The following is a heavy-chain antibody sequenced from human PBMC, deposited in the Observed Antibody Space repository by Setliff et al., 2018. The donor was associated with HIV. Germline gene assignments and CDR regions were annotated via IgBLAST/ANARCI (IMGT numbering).Heavy chain of an antibody. V-gene: IGHV2-5*02. J-gene: IGHJ4*01. CDR1: GFSLATDGVS. CDR3: AHVNSFRSVYFDS. CDR2: IYWDGDT. D-gene: IGHD2-8*01. Sequence: ESGPTLGTPTETLTLTCAFSGFSLATDGVSLGWSRQPPGEGPEWLDQIYWDGDTRYNPSLKGRLTVTKATSNNHVVLMMSHRDPADTATYFCAHVNSFRSVYFDSWGEGMLVTVSS.